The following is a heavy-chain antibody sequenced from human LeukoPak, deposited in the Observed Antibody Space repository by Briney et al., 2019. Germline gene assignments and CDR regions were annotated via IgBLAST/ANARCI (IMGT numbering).Heavy chain of an antibody. D-gene: IGHD3-22*01. CDR1: GGSFSGYY. Sequence: SETLSLTCAVYGGSFSGYYWSWIRQPPGKGLEWIGEINHSGSTNYNPSLNSRVTISVDTSKNQFSLNLRSVTAADTAIYYCARGYYDSSGYSNAFDLWGQGTMVIVSS. CDR2: INHSGST. V-gene: IGHV4-34*01. CDR3: ARGYYDSSGYSNAFDL. J-gene: IGHJ3*01.